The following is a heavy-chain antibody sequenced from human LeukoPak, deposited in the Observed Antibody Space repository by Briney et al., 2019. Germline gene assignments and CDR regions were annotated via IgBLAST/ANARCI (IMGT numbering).Heavy chain of an antibody. CDR3: ARGGGSYPSDAFDI. V-gene: IGHV1-18*01. Sequence: ASVKVSCKASGYTFTSYGISWVRQAPGQGLEWMGWISGFNGNTNYAQKLQGRVTMTTDTSTSTAYMELRSLRSDDTAVYYCARGGGSYPSDAFDIWGQGTMVTVSS. D-gene: IGHD1-26*01. CDR1: GYTFTSYG. CDR2: ISGFNGNT. J-gene: IGHJ3*02.